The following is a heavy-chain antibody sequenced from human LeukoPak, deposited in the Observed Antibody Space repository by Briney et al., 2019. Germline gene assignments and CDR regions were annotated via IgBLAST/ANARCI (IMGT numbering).Heavy chain of an antibody. CDR3: ARKYSGNYPYDY. D-gene: IGHD1-26*01. J-gene: IGHJ4*02. Sequence: GRSLRLSCAASGFTFSSYAMSWVRQAPGKGLEWVSSISASGGSTYYADSVKGRFTISRDNSKNTLYLQMNSLRADDTAVYYCARKYSGNYPYDYWGQETLVTVSS. CDR2: ISASGGST. CDR1: GFTFSSYA. V-gene: IGHV3-23*01.